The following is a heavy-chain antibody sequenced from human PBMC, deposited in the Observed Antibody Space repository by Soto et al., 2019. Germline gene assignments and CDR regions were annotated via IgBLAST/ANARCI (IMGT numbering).Heavy chain of an antibody. CDR3: ARSSVGQWFDP. J-gene: IGHJ5*02. CDR1: GGSISSGGYY. V-gene: IGHV4-31*03. Sequence: QVQLQESDPGLVKPSQTLSLTCTVSGGSISSGGYYWSWIRQHPGKGLEWIGYIYYSGSTYYNPSLKSRVTISVDTSKNQFSLKLSSVAAADTAVYYCARSSVGQWFDPWGQGTLVTVSS. CDR2: IYYSGST. D-gene: IGHD3-10*01.